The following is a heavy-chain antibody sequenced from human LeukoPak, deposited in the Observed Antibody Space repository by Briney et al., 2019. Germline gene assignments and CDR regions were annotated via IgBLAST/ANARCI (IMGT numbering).Heavy chain of an antibody. Sequence: GESLKISCKGSGYSFTSYWIGWVRQMPGKGLEWMGIIYPGDSDTRYSPSFQGQVTISADKSISTAYLQWSSLKASDTAMYYCARTPDYYYDSSGYPYYFDYWGQETLVTVSS. CDR2: IYPGDSDT. J-gene: IGHJ4*02. D-gene: IGHD3-22*01. CDR1: GYSFTSYW. CDR3: ARTPDYYYDSSGYPYYFDY. V-gene: IGHV5-51*01.